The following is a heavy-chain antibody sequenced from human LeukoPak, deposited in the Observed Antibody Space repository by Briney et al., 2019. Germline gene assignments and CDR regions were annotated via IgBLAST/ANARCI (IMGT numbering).Heavy chain of an antibody. CDR1: GDSVSSNSAA. D-gene: IGHD6-19*01. J-gene: IGHJ3*02. Sequence: SQTLSLTCAISGDSVSSNSAAWNWIRQSPSRGLEWLGRTYYRSKWYNDYAVSVKSRITINPDTSKNQFSLQLNSVTPEDTAVYYCARAGSSTGWANDAFDIWGQGTMVTVSS. V-gene: IGHV6-1*01. CDR2: TYYRSKWYN. CDR3: ARAGSSTGWANDAFDI.